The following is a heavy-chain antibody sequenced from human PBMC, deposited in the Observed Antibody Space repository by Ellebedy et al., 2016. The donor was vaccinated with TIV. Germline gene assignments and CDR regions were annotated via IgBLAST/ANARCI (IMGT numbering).Heavy chain of an antibody. Sequence: GGSLRLSCGASGFSFRSYWMTWVRQAPGKGLEWVANINQDGSDKYYVDSVKGRFTIARDNAKISLYLQMSSLRVEDTAVYFCARDGSFGDYLSPRHAFNMWGQGTMVTVSS. V-gene: IGHV3-7*01. CDR1: GFSFRSYW. J-gene: IGHJ3*02. D-gene: IGHD4-17*01. CDR2: INQDGSDK. CDR3: ARDGSFGDYLSPRHAFNM.